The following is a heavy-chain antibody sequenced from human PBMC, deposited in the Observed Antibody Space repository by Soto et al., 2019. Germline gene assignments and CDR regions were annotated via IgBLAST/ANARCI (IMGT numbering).Heavy chain of an antibody. Sequence: QVQLQESGPGLVKPPETLSLTCTVSGGSISSYYWSWIRQPPGKGLEWIGYIYYSGSTNYNPSLTSRVTISVDTSKNQFSLKLSSVTAADTAVYYCARPLGANWFDPWGQGTLVTVSS. CDR3: ARPLGANWFDP. V-gene: IGHV4-59*08. D-gene: IGHD1-26*01. CDR1: GGSISSYY. CDR2: IYYSGST. J-gene: IGHJ5*02.